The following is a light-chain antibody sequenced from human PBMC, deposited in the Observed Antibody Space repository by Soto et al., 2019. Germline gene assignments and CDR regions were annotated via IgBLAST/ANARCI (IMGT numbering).Light chain of an antibody. CDR2: YVT. V-gene: IGLV2-11*01. Sequence: QSVLTQPRSVSGSPGQSVTISCTGASSDVGRYDYVSWYQQYPGEAPKLIIYYVTERPSGVPDRFSGSKSGNTASLTISGLRAEDEAAYSCCSFAGSYSDVCGSGTKVTV. J-gene: IGLJ1*01. CDR3: CSFAGSYSDV. CDR1: SSDVGRYDY.